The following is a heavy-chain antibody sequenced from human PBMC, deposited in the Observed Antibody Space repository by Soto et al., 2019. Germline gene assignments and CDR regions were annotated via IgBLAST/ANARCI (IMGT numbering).Heavy chain of an antibody. V-gene: IGHV4-39*01. CDR1: GGSISSSSYY. D-gene: IGHD4-17*01. CDR2: IYYSGST. J-gene: IGHJ4*02. CDR3: ATQGTVTPYDD. Sequence: SETLSLTCTVSGGSISSSSYYWGWIRQPPGKGLEWIGSIYYSGSTYYNPSLKSRVTISVDTSKNQFSLKLSSVTAADTDVYYCATQGTVTPYDDWGQVPLVTVPS.